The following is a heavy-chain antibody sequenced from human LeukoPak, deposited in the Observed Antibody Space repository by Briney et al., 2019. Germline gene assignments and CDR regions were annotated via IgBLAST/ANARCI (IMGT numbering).Heavy chain of an antibody. J-gene: IGHJ4*02. V-gene: IGHV4-30-4*01. CDR3: AREALPVDIVAGYYFDY. D-gene: IGHD5-12*01. CDR1: GGSISSGDYY. CDR2: IYYSVST. Sequence: SETLSFTGTVSGGSISSGDYYWSWIRQPPGKGLEWIGYIYYSVSTYYNPSLKSRVTISVDTSKNQFSLKLSSVTAADTAVYYCAREALPVDIVAGYYFDYWGQGTLVTVSS.